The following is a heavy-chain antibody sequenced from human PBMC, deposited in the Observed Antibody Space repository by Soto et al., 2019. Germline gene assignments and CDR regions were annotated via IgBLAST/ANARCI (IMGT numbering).Heavy chain of an antibody. CDR2: FDPEDGNT. D-gene: IGHD2-21*01. CDR1: GDRLKYLS. Sequence: SAEACCEVCGDRLKYLSMHWMRQAPGKGLEWMGGFDPEDGNTNYAQKLQGRVTMTTDTSTSTAYMELRSLRSDDTSVYYCARGDSLDVWGQGTTVTVSS. J-gene: IGHJ6*02. CDR3: ARGDSLDV. V-gene: IGHV1-24*01.